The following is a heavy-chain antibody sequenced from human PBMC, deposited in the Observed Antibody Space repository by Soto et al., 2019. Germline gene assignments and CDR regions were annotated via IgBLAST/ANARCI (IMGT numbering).Heavy chain of an antibody. J-gene: IGHJ4*02. D-gene: IGHD1-1*01. V-gene: IGHV3-30-3*01. Sequence: QVQLVESGGGVVQPGRSLRLSCAASGFTFSSYAMHWVRQAPGKGLERVAVISYDGSNKYYADSVKGRFTISRDNSKNTLYLQMNSLRAEDTAVYYCARKLERLDYFDYWGQGTLVTVSS. CDR3: ARKLERLDYFDY. CDR2: ISYDGSNK. CDR1: GFTFSSYA.